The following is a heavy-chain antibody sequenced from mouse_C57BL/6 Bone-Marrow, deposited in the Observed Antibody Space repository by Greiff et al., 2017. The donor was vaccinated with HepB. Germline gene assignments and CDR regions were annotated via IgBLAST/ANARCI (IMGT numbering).Heavy chain of an antibody. CDR3: ARVGRGFDY. V-gene: IGHV1-55*01. D-gene: IGHD4-1*01. CDR1: GYTFTSYW. J-gene: IGHJ2*01. Sequence: VQLQQPGAELVKPGASVKMSCKASGYTFTSYWITWVKQRPGQGLEWIGDIYPGSGSTNYNEKFKSKATLTVETSSSTAYMQLSSLTSEDSAVYYCARVGRGFDYWGQGTTLTVSS. CDR2: IYPGSGST.